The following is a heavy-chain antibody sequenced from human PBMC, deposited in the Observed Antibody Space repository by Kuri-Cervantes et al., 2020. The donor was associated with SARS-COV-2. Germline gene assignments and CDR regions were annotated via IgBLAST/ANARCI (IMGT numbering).Heavy chain of an antibody. J-gene: IGHJ4*02. CDR3: ARDIAVASGYYFDY. D-gene: IGHD6-19*01. V-gene: IGHV4-34*01. CDR2: INHSGST. CDR1: GGSFSGYY. Sequence: GSLRLSCAVYGGSFSGYYWSWIRQPPGKGLEWIGEINHSGSTNYNPSLKSRVTIPVDTSKTQFSLKLSSVTAADTAVYYCARDIAVASGYYFDYWGQGTLVTVSS.